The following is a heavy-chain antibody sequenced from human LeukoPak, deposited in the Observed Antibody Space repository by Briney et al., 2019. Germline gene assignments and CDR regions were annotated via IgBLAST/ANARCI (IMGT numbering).Heavy chain of an antibody. J-gene: IGHJ4*02. CDR2: INSDGSST. D-gene: IGHD3-10*01. CDR3: AKDVSYAMVRGATIDY. CDR1: GFTFSSYW. Sequence: GGSLRLSCAASGFTFSSYWMHWVRQAPGKGLVWVSRINSDGSSTYYADSVKGRFTISRDNSKNSLYLQMNSLRAEDTALYYCAKDVSYAMVRGATIDYWGQGTLVTVSS. V-gene: IGHV3-74*01.